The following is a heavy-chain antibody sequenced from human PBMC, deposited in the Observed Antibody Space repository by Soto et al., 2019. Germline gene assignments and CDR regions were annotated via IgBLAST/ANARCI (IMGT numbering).Heavy chain of an antibody. CDR2: ISGGGGSR. CDR3: AKVRATTTVTSYFDS. V-gene: IGHV3-23*01. D-gene: IGHD4-17*01. J-gene: IGHJ4*02. Sequence: LRLSCAASGFTFATYAMGWVRQAPGKGLEWVSAISGGGGSRFYADSVKGRFTISRDNSNNTLYLQMDSLRAGDTAVYFCAKVRATTTVTSYFDSWGQGTLVTVCS. CDR1: GFTFATYA.